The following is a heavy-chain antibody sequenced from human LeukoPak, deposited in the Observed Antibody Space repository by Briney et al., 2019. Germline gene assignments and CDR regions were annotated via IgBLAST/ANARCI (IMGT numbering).Heavy chain of an antibody. J-gene: IGHJ4*02. Sequence: SETLSLTCTVSGGSISSSSYYWGWIRQPPGKGLEWIGSIYYSGSTYYNPSLKSRVTISVDTSKNQFSLKLSSVTAADTAVYYCARGVHDYVWGSYREYFDYWGQGTLVTVSS. D-gene: IGHD3-16*02. CDR1: GGSISSSSYY. V-gene: IGHV4-39*07. CDR3: ARGVHDYVWGSYREYFDY. CDR2: IYYSGST.